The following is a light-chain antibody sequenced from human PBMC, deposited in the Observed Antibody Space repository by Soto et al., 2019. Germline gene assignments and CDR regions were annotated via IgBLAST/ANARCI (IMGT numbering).Light chain of an antibody. CDR3: QHYNNWPPLT. V-gene: IGKV3-15*01. Sequence: EIGLTQSPGTLSLSPWERATHSCRASQSISSNLAWYQQKPGQAPRLLIYGASTRAPDIPARFSGSGSGTEFTLTISSLQSADFAVYYCQHYNNWPPLTFGGGTKVDIK. J-gene: IGKJ4*01. CDR1: QSISSN. CDR2: GAS.